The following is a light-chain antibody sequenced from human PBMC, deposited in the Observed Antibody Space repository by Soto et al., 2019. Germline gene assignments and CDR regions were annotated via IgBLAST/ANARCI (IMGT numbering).Light chain of an antibody. V-gene: IGLV3-1*01. CDR1: LMGSRF. J-gene: IGLJ3*02. CDR2: EDT. Sequence: SYELTQSPSVSVSPGQTANITCCENLMGSRFVVGYRQKAGQSPDVVIYEDTKRTSGIPDRFSGCNSGNTANLTISGAKALDEADFYCQAWDSGTLVFGGGTMLTVL. CDR3: QAWDSGTLV.